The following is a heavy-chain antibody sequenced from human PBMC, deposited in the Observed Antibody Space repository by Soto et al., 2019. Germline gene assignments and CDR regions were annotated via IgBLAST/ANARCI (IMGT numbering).Heavy chain of an antibody. CDR2: ISDSGGSA. Sequence: GGSLRLSCAASGFTFSSYAMSWVRQAPGKGLEWVSAISDSGGSAYYADSMKGRFTISRDNSKNTLYLQMNSLRAEDTAIYYCAKDLTSTSRTPELWGQGTLVTVSS. CDR1: GFTFSSYA. V-gene: IGHV3-23*01. J-gene: IGHJ4*02. CDR3: AKDLTSTSRTPEL. D-gene: IGHD2-2*01.